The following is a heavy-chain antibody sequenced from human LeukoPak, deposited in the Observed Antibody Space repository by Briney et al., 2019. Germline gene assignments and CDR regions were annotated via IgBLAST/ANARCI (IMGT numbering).Heavy chain of an antibody. CDR2: TYWDDDK. CDR1: GFARSTNGVG. J-gene: IGHJ4*02. CDR3: AHLPRGVTPFDY. D-gene: IGHD3-10*01. Sequence: SGPTLVNPPQTLTLTVTCAGFARSTNGVGVGWSRQPPGKALDWLARTYWDDDKRYSPSLMSRLTITKDPSNNQKVLTMTNMDPVAPAPYYCAHLPRGVTPFDYRRQPTVLTVSS. V-gene: IGHV2-5*02.